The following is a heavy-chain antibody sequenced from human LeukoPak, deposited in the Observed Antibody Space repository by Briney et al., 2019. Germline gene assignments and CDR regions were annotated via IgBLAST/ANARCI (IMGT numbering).Heavy chain of an antibody. Sequence: SETLPLTCTVSGGSISGYYWSWIRQPPGKGLEWIGNIHYSRGTKYNPSLKSRVTISVDTSKNQFSLKLSSVTAADTAVYYCARHDNRGYYSLHYWGQGALVTVSS. CDR2: IHYSRGT. CDR3: ARHDNRGYYSLHY. J-gene: IGHJ4*02. V-gene: IGHV4-59*08. CDR1: GGSISGYY. D-gene: IGHD3-22*01.